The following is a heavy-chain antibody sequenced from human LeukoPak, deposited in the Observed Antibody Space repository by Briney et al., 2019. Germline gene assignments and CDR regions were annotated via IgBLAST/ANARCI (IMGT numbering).Heavy chain of an antibody. V-gene: IGHV4-59*12. J-gene: IGHJ6*02. CDR1: GGSISSYY. Sequence: SETLSLTCTVSGGSISSYYWSWIRQPPGKGLEWIGYIYYSGSTNYNPSLKSRVTISVDKSKNQFSLKLSSVTAADTAVYYCARGLAVVVAASYYYGMDVWGQGTTVTVSS. CDR3: ARGLAVVVAASYYYGMDV. D-gene: IGHD2-15*01. CDR2: IYYSGST.